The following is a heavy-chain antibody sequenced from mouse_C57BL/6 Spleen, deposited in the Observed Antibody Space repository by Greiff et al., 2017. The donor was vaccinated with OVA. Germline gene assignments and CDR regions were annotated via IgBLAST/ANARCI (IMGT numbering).Heavy chain of an antibody. CDR2: IDPSDSYT. CDR1: GYTFTSYW. J-gene: IGHJ1*03. CDR3: AKAVVAVGWYFDV. Sequence: QVQLQQPGAELVMPGASVKLSCKASGYTFTSYWMHWVKQRPGQGLEWIGEIDPSDSYTNYTQKFKGKSTLTVDKSSSSAYMQLSSLTSKDSAVYYGAKAVVAVGWYFDVWGTGTTVTVSS. D-gene: IGHD1-1*01. V-gene: IGHV1-69*01.